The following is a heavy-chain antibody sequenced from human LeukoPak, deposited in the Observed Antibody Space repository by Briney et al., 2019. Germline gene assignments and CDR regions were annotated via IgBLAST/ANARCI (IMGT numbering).Heavy chain of an antibody. CDR3: ARVGTRTGYSYGLYYFDY. J-gene: IGHJ4*02. D-gene: IGHD5-18*01. CDR2: INHSGST. CDR1: GGSFSGYY. V-gene: IGHV4-34*01. Sequence: SETLSLTCAVYGGSFSGYYWSWIRQPPGKGLEWIGEINHSGSTNYNPSLKSRVTISVDTSKNQFSLKLSSVTAADTAVYYCARVGTRTGYSYGLYYFDYWGQGTLVTVSS.